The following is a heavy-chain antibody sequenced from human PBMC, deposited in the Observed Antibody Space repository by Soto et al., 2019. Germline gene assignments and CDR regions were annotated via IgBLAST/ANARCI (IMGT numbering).Heavy chain of an antibody. CDR2: ISWNSGNI. D-gene: IGHD3-10*01. CDR1: GFFFEDYA. Sequence: GGSLRLSCAASGFFFEDYAMHWVRQAPGKGLEWVSAISWNSGNIGYADSVKGRFTISRDNAKNSLYLQMNSLRTEDTAFYFCAKDMRSSQGGSYAAELWGPGTLLTGSS. CDR3: AKDMRSSQGGSYAAEL. J-gene: IGHJ4*02. V-gene: IGHV3-9*01.